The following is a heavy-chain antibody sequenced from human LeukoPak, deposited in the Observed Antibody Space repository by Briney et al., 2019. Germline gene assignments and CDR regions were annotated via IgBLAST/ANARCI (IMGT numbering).Heavy chain of an antibody. Sequence: GGSLRLSCAASGFTFSDYYMSWIRQAPGKGLEWVSFISSSGSTIYYSDSVKGRFTISRDNAKNSLYLQINSLRAEDTAVYYCARDPNGSGYYRPYYFDYWGQGTLVTVSS. J-gene: IGHJ4*02. CDR3: ARDPNGSGYYRPYYFDY. CDR1: GFTFSDYY. CDR2: ISSSGSTI. D-gene: IGHD3-22*01. V-gene: IGHV3-11*01.